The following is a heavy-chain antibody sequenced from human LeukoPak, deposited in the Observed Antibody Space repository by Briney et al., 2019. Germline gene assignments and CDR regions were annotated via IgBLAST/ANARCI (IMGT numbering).Heavy chain of an antibody. D-gene: IGHD3-10*01. V-gene: IGHV3-23*01. J-gene: IGHJ4*02. CDR1: GFTFSSYA. CDR3: AKDFKRLLWFGEPPR. CDR2: ISGSGGST. Sequence: PGGSLRLSCAASGFTFSSYAMSWVRQAPGKGLEWVSAISGSGGSTYYADSVKGRFTISRHNSKNTLYLQMNSLRAEDTAVYYCAKDFKRLLWFGEPPRWGQGTLVTVSS.